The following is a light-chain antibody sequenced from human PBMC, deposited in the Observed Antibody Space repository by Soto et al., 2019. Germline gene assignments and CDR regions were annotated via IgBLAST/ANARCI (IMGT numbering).Light chain of an antibody. CDR3: QQYGGSPQT. J-gene: IGKJ1*01. Sequence: EIELTQSPGTLSLSPVERATLSCRASQSVSNYLAWYQQKPGQAPRLLIYGASRRATVIPDRFSGSGSGTDFTLTISRLEPEDFAVYYCQQYGGSPQTFGQGTNVEIK. CDR1: QSVSNY. CDR2: GAS. V-gene: IGKV3-20*01.